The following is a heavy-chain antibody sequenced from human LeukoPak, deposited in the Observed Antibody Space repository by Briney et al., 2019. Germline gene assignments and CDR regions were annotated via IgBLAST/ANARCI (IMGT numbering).Heavy chain of an antibody. CDR2: IYYSGST. CDR1: GGSISSYY. D-gene: IGHD3-3*01. Sequence: SETLSLTCTVSGGSISSYYWGWIRQPPGKGLEWIGSIYYSGSTYYNPSLKSRVTISVDTSKNQFSLKLSSVTAADTAVYYCARLEAGVVTFDYWGQGTLVTVSS. V-gene: IGHV4-39*01. CDR3: ARLEAGVVTFDY. J-gene: IGHJ4*02.